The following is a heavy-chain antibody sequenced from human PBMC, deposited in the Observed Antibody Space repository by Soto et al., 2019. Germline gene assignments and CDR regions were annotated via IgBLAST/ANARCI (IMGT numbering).Heavy chain of an antibody. Sequence: RLSSTASGLNIRNPWMNWVIKEPGKGLEWVGRIRGKADGGTADYAAPVRGRLTISRDDSESILYLQMNSLKTEDTGLYYCATSNGFDPWGHGTLVTVSS. CDR1: GLNIRNPW. CDR2: IRGKADGGTA. V-gene: IGHV3-15*07. CDR3: ATSNGFDP. J-gene: IGHJ5*02.